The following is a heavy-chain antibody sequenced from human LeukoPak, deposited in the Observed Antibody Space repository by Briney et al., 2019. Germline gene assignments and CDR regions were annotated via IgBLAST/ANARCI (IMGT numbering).Heavy chain of an antibody. Sequence: GGSLRLSCAASGFTFSSYSMNWVRQAPGKGLEWVSSISSSSSYIYYADSVKGRFTISRDNANNSLYPQMNSLRAEDTAVYYCARAPLPAAPYFDYWGQGTLVTVSS. J-gene: IGHJ4*02. CDR1: GFTFSSYS. CDR2: ISSSSSYI. CDR3: ARAPLPAAPYFDY. D-gene: IGHD2-2*01. V-gene: IGHV3-21*01.